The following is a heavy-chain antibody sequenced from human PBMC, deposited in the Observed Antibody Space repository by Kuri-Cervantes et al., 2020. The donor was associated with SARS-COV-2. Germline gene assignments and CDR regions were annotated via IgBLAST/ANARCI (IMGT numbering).Heavy chain of an antibody. Sequence: GSLRLSCAVYGGSFSGYYCSWNRQPPGKGLEWIGEINHSGSTNYNRSPKSRDTISVDTSKNQFSLKLSAVTAADTAVYFCARHRWFDPWGQGTLVTVSS. CDR2: INHSGST. CDR3: ARHRWFDP. D-gene: IGHD1-14*01. J-gene: IGHJ5*02. CDR1: GGSFSGYY. V-gene: IGHV4-34*01.